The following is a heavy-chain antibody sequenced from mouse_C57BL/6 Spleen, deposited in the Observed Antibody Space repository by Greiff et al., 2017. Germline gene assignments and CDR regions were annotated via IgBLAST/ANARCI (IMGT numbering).Heavy chain of an antibody. Sequence: EVKLMESGGGLVQPGGSLSLSCAASGFTFTDYYMSWVRQPPGTALEWLGFIRNKANGYTTEYSASVKGRFTISRANSQGILYLQMNALRADDIATYYCASYFSSSGSIYAMDYWGQGTSVTVSS. CDR1: GFTFTDYY. CDR3: ASYFSSSGSIYAMDY. D-gene: IGHD1-1*01. J-gene: IGHJ4*01. V-gene: IGHV7-3*01. CDR2: IRNKANGYTT.